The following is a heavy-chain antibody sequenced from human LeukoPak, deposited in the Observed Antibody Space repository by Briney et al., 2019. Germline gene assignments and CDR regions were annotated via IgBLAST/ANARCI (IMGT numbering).Heavy chain of an antibody. CDR1: GFTSSSYG. V-gene: IGHV3-30*18. J-gene: IGHJ4*02. D-gene: IGHD5-24*01. CDR3: AKSFDGYNEGSDY. CDR2: ISYDGSNK. Sequence: GGSLRLSCAASGFTSSSYGMHWVRQAPGKGLEWVAVISYDGSNKYYADSVKGRFTISRDNSKNTLYLQMNSLRAEDTAVYYCAKSFDGYNEGSDYWGQGTLVTVSS.